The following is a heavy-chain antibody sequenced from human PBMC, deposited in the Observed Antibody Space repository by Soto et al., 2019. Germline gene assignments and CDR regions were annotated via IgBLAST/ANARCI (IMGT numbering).Heavy chain of an antibody. Sequence: QVPLVQSGAEIKRPGSSVKISCEGSGATFNMYAIAWVRQAPGQGLEWMGGLVPMFGSPQYARNSEGRVTITADESTSTSYLEIRSLTYGDTAMYYCARGTGRVYQLTYWGQGTLLTVS. D-gene: IGHD2-8*01. CDR1: GATFNMYA. J-gene: IGHJ4*02. V-gene: IGHV1-69*01. CDR3: ARGTGRVYQLTY. CDR2: LVPMFGSP.